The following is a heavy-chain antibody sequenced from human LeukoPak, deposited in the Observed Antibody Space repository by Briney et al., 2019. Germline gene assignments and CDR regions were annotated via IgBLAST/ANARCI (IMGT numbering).Heavy chain of an antibody. CDR1: GFTFSSYS. D-gene: IGHD3-22*01. Sequence: GGSLRLSCAASGFTFSSYSMNWVRQAPGKGLEWVSSISSSSSYIYYADSVKGRFTISRDNAKNSLYLQMNSLRAEDTAVYFCAKDLNTYRYDSRDLQHWGQGTLVTVSS. CDR2: ISSSSSYI. CDR3: AKDLNTYRYDSRDLQH. V-gene: IGHV3-21*01. J-gene: IGHJ1*01.